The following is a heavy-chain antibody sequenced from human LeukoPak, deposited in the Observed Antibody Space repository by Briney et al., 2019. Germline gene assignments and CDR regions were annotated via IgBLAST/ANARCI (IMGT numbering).Heavy chain of an antibody. CDR2: INHSGST. CDR3: ARGHSSNF. CDR1: GGSLSGYY. V-gene: IGHV4-34*01. J-gene: IGHJ4*02. Sequence: PSETLSLTCAVYGGSLSGYYWSWIRQPPGKGLEWIGEINHSGSTNYNPSLKRRVTTSVDTSKNQFSLKLSSVTAADTAVYYCARGHSSNFWGQGTLVTVSS. D-gene: IGHD6-13*01.